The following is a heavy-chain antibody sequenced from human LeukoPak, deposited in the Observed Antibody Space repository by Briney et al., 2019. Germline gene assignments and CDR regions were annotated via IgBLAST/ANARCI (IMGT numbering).Heavy chain of an antibody. V-gene: IGHV3-30*03. Sequence: GGSLRLSCAASGFTFSSYSMNWVRQAPGKGLEWVAVMSHDGNKKHYTDSVKGRFTISRDNSKNTMYMEMNSLRDEDTAVYYCARGYSFRIDYWGQGTLVTVSS. J-gene: IGHJ4*02. CDR1: GFTFSSYS. CDR2: MSHDGNKK. D-gene: IGHD3-16*01. CDR3: ARGYSFRIDY.